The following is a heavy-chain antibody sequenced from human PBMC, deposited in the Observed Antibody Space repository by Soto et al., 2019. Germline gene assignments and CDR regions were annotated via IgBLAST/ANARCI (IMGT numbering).Heavy chain of an antibody. Sequence: SETLSLTCAVSGVSIHNSHSFWGWIRQPPGKGREWIGYIYYSGSSYSNPAHRSLVTISVDTSKNQYTLKLNSVTAADAAVYFCDRATYDFWSGQPKRFDYWGQGTLVTVSS. V-gene: IGHV4-30-4*08. J-gene: IGHJ4*02. CDR1: GVSIHNSHSF. D-gene: IGHD3-3*01. CDR3: DRATYDFWSGQPKRFDY. CDR2: IYYSGSS.